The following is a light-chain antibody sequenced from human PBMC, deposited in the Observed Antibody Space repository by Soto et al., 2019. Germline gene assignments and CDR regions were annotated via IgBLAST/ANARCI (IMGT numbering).Light chain of an antibody. CDR3: QQYSTYTPRT. CDR1: QSISIW. V-gene: IGKV1-5*03. J-gene: IGKJ1*01. Sequence: IQVTQSPSSLSASVGDEVTITCRASQSISIWLAWYQQKPGKAPKILIYKASSLESGVPSRFSGSGSGTEFTLTISSLQPDDFATYYCQQYSTYTPRTFGQGTKVDI. CDR2: KAS.